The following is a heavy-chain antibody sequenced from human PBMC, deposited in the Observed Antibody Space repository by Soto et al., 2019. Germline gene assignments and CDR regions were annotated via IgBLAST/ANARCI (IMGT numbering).Heavy chain of an antibody. Sequence: ASVKVSCKASGGTFSSYTISWVRQAPGQGLEWMGRIIPILGIANYAQKFQGRVTITADKSTSTAYMELSSLRSEDTAVYYCARARYCSSTSCSDYYYYYMDVWGKGTTVTVSS. CDR2: IIPILGIA. CDR3: ARARYCSSTSCSDYYYYYMDV. V-gene: IGHV1-69*02. J-gene: IGHJ6*03. CDR1: GGTFSSYT. D-gene: IGHD2-2*01.